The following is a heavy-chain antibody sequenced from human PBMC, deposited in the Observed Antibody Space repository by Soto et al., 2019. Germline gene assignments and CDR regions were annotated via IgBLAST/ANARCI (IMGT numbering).Heavy chain of an antibody. J-gene: IGHJ5*02. Sequence: QVLLVQSGAEMKQPGSSVSVSCKASGDSFTNYAFTWVRQAPGQGPEWLGGIILALGTPHYSQRFQGRLKITADDSASTVYMELGSLRRDDTAVYYCGRYCTNTKCRGGYYLDLWGQGTLLTVSS. V-gene: IGHV1-69*01. CDR2: IILALGTP. CDR1: GDSFTNYA. D-gene: IGHD2-8*01. CDR3: GRYCTNTKCRGGYYLDL.